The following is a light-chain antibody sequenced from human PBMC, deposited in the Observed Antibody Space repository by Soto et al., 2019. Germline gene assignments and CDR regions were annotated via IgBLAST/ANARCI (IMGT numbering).Light chain of an antibody. CDR3: SSYTSSSTWV. CDR2: EVS. CDR1: MRDIGAYNL. J-gene: IGLJ3*02. Sequence: QSALTQPASVSGSPGQSITISCAGTMRDIGAYNLVSWYQQHPGKAPKLMIYEVSNRPSGVSNRFSGSKSGNTASLTISGLQAEDEADYYCSSYTSSSTWVFGGGTKLTVL. V-gene: IGLV2-14*01.